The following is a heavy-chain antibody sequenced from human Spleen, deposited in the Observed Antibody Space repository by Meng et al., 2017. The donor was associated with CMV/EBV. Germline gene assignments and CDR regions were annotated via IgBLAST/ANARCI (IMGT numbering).Heavy chain of an antibody. V-gene: IGHV4-39*07. CDR3: ARDRLHSIAARPVYGMDV. J-gene: IGHJ6*02. CDR2: IYYSGST. CDR1: GASISSSSYY. Sequence: SQTLSLTCTVSGASISSSSYYWGWIRQPPGKGLEWIGNIYYSGSTYYNPSLKRRVTISVDTSKNQFSLKLSSVTAADTAVYYCARDRLHSIAARPVYGMDVWGQGTTVTVSS. D-gene: IGHD6-6*01.